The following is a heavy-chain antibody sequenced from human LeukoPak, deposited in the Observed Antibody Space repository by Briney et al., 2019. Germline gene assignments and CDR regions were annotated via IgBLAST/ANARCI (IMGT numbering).Heavy chain of an antibody. CDR3: ARLTARSWFDP. J-gene: IGHJ5*02. Sequence: PSETLSLTCTVSGDSVSSYYWSWIRQPPGKGLEWIGYIHYSGSTNYNPSLKSRVTISGDTSKNQFSLKLSSVTAADTAVYYCARLTARSWFDPWGQGTLVTVSS. D-gene: IGHD1-14*01. CDR2: IHYSGST. CDR1: GDSVSSYY. V-gene: IGHV4-59*08.